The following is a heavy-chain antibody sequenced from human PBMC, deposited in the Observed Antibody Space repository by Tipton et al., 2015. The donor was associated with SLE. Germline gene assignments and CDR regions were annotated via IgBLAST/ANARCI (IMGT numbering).Heavy chain of an antibody. Sequence: GSLRLSCSASGFTFSTYAIHWVRQGPGKGLEYVSAINSNGGSTYYADSVKGRFTISRDNSKNTLYLQMSSLRAEDTAVYYCVRDRWQQLAPGYGFDMWGQGTMVTVSS. CDR2: INSNGGST. D-gene: IGHD6-13*01. V-gene: IGHV3-64D*06. CDR3: VRDRWQQLAPGYGFDM. CDR1: GFTFSTYA. J-gene: IGHJ3*02.